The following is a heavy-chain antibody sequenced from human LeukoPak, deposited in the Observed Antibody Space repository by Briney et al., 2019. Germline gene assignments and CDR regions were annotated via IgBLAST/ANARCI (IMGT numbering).Heavy chain of an antibody. J-gene: IGHJ3*02. Sequence: SETLSLTCTVSGGSISSGSYYWSWIRQPAGKGLEWIGRIYTSGSTSYNPSLKSRVTISVDTSKNQFSLKLSSVTAADTAVYYCARRSPESYYDDDAFDIWGQGTMVTVSS. D-gene: IGHD3-22*01. CDR2: IYTSGST. CDR1: GGSISSGSYY. V-gene: IGHV4-61*02. CDR3: ARRSPESYYDDDAFDI.